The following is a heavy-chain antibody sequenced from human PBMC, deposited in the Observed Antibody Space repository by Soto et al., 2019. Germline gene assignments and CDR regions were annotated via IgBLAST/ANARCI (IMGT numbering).Heavy chain of an antibody. CDR2: INPKSRGT. CDR3: ARVTLKAGNWFDP. J-gene: IGHJ5*02. CDR1: GYTFADYF. V-gene: IGHV1-2*02. Sequence: ASVKVSCKASGYTFADYFIHWVRQAPGQGFEWMGWINPKSRGTTYAQKFQGRVTMTRDTSNSTAYMELRGLRSDDTAIYYCARVTLKAGNWFDPWGQGTLVTVSS.